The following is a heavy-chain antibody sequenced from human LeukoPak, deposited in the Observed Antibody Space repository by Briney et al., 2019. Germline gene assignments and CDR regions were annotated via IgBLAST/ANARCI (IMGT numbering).Heavy chain of an antibody. CDR2: IYPGDSDT. Sequence: PGGSLRLPCTGSGYTFTSYWIGWVRQMPGKGLEWMGIIYPGDSDTRYSPSFQGQVTISADKSISTAYLQWSSLKASDTAMYYCARSSVVVAARYFDYWGQGTLVTVSS. CDR3: ARSSVVVAARYFDY. V-gene: IGHV5-51*01. CDR1: GYTFTSYW. D-gene: IGHD2-15*01. J-gene: IGHJ4*02.